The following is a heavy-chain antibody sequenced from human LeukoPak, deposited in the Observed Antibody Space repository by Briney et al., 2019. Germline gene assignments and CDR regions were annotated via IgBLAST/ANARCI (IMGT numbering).Heavy chain of an antibody. Sequence: GRSLRPSCAASGFTFSSYGMHWVRQAPAKGLEWVAVILNDGSQEKYADSVKGRFTISRDNSKNTLFLQMNSLRAEDTAVYYCARDDALGDNALDIWGQGTMVTVSS. J-gene: IGHJ3*02. CDR2: ILNDGSQE. CDR1: GFTFSSYG. CDR3: ARDDALGDNALDI. D-gene: IGHD3-16*01. V-gene: IGHV3-33*01.